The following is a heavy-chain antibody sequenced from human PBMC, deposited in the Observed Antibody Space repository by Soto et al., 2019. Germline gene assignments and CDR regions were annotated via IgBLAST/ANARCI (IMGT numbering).Heavy chain of an antibody. CDR3: ARDDVDTVPAGWFDP. CDR1: GGTFSSYA. J-gene: IGHJ5*02. CDR2: IIPIFGTG. D-gene: IGHD5-18*01. Sequence: SVQVSCKASGGTFSSYAISWVRQAPGQGLEWMGGIIPIFGTGNYAQKFQGRVTITADKSTSTAYMELSSLRSEDTAVYYCARDDVDTVPAGWFDPWGQGTLVTVSS. V-gene: IGHV1-69*06.